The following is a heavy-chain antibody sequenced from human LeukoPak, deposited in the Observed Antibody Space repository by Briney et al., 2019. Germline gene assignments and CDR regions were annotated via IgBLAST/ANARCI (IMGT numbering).Heavy chain of an antibody. CDR1: GLAFNGYG. CDR3: ARGAYCSSNSCYTYYYGMDV. D-gene: IGHD2-2*02. J-gene: IGHJ6*02. V-gene: IGHV3-33*01. CDR2: IWYDGSNK. Sequence: GGSLRLSCAAPGLAFNGYGMHWVRQAPGKGLEWVALIWYDGSNKYYADSVKGRFTISRDNSKNTLDLQMNNLRAEDTAVYYCARGAYCSSNSCYTYYYGMDVWGQGTTVTVSS.